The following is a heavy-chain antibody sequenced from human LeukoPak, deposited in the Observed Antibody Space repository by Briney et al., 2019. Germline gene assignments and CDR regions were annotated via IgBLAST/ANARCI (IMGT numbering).Heavy chain of an antibody. CDR2: ISSSSSYI. Sequence: KPGGSLRLSCAASGFTFSSYSMNWVRQAPGKGLEWVSSISSSSSYIYYADSVKGRFTISRDKAKNTLYRQMNSLRAEDTAVYYCARDNHYCSSTSCYEREYYYYYMDVWGKGTTVTVSS. CDR1: GFTFSSYS. D-gene: IGHD2-2*01. J-gene: IGHJ6*03. CDR3: ARDNHYCSSTSCYEREYYYYYMDV. V-gene: IGHV3-21*01.